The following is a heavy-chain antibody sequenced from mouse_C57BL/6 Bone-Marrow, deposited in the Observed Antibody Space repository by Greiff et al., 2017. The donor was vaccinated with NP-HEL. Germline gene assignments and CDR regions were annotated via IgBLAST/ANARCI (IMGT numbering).Heavy chain of an antibody. Sequence: VQLQQSGAELVRPGTSVKMSCKASGYTFTNYWIGWAKQRPGHGLEWIGDIYPGGGYTNYNEKFKGKATLTADKSSSTAYMQFSSLTSEDSAIYYCARSGYGYEWYWYFDVWGTGTTVTVSS. CDR1: GYTFTNYW. CDR2: IYPGGGYT. V-gene: IGHV1-63*01. J-gene: IGHJ1*03. D-gene: IGHD2-2*01. CDR3: ARSGYGYEWYWYFDV.